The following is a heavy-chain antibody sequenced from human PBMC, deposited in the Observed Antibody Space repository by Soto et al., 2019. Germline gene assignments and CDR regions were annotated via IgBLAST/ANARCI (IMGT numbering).Heavy chain of an antibody. CDR1: GFTFSSYG. D-gene: IGHD2-2*01. V-gene: IGHV3-30*18. Sequence: GGSLRLSCAASGFTFSSYGMHWVRQAPGKGLEWVSVITYDGSNTYYVDSVKGRSTISRDNSKNTLYLQMNSLRAEDTAIYYCAKLGSSSWSPHYYFDYWGQGTLVTVSS. CDR3: AKLGSSSWSPHYYFDY. J-gene: IGHJ4*02. CDR2: ITYDGSNT.